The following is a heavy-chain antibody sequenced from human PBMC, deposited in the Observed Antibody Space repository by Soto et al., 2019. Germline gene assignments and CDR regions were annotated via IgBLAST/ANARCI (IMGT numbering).Heavy chain of an antibody. Sequence: QVQLVESGGGVVQPGRSLRLSCAASGFTFSSYGMHWVRQAPGKGLEWVAVISYDGSNKYYADSVKGRFTISRDNSKNTLYLQMNSLRAEDTAVYYCAEDMIEQWLVLDLVSVDYWGQGTLVTVSS. CDR1: GFTFSSYG. D-gene: IGHD6-19*01. J-gene: IGHJ4*02. CDR2: ISYDGSNK. V-gene: IGHV3-30*18. CDR3: AEDMIEQWLVLDLVSVDY.